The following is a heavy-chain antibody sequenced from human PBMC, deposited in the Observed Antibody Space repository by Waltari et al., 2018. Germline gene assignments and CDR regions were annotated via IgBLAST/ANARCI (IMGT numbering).Heavy chain of an antibody. CDR3: ARDEGFGQFNFDY. D-gene: IGHD3-10*01. J-gene: IGHJ4*02. CDR2: FYYSGSA. Sequence: QVQLQESGPGLVKPSETLSLACTVSGASISSHSWSWIRQPPGKGLEWIGYFYYSGSANYNPSLKSRVTISVDTSKNQFSLKLSSVTAADTAVYYCARDEGFGQFNFDYWGQGILVTVSS. CDR1: GASISSHS. V-gene: IGHV4-59*11.